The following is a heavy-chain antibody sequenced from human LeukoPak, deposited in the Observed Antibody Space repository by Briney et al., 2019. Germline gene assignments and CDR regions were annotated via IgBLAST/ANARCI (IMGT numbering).Heavy chain of an antibody. V-gene: IGHV3-66*01. J-gene: IGHJ4*01. CDR3: ATDVRSSPLGF. D-gene: IGHD6-13*01. Sequence: GGSLRLSCAVSGFTVTNDYMNWVRQAPGKGLEWVSIIYSGGSTYYADSVKGRFTISRDSSNNTLFLQMSNLRADDSGLYYCATDVRSSPLGFWGNGTLVTVSS. CDR2: IYSGGST. CDR1: GFTVTNDY.